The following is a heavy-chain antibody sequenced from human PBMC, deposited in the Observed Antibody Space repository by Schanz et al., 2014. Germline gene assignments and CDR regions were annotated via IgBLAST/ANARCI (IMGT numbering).Heavy chain of an antibody. Sequence: VQLLESGGGLVQPGGSLRLSCAASGFPFSSYALHWVRQAPGKGLEWVGFISFDGRNTGYAHSVKGRFTISRDNSKNTVNLQMNSLRAEDTAVYYCAKEKEEVAADGSFFDYWGQGTLVTVSS. V-gene: IGHV3-30*01. CDR2: ISFDGRNT. J-gene: IGHJ4*02. CDR3: AKEKEEVAADGSFFDY. D-gene: IGHD6-13*01. CDR1: GFPFSSYA.